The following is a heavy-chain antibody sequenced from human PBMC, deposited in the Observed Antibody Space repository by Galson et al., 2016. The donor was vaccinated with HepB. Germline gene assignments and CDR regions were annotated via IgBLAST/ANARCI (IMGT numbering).Heavy chain of an antibody. CDR2: ISGYNGNT. CDR1: NYTFTNYG. J-gene: IGHJ6*04. Sequence: SVKVSCKASNYTFTNYGTSWVRQAPGQGLEWMGWISGYNGNTNYAEKFQGRVTMTTDTSTSTVYMELRILQSNDKAVYYCARDLAVITQRGMDVWGKGTTVTVSS. V-gene: IGHV1-18*01. D-gene: IGHD4-11*01. CDR3: ARDLAVITQRGMDV.